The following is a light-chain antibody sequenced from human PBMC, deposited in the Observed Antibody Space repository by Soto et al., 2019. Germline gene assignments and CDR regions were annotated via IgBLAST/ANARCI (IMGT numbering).Light chain of an antibody. V-gene: IGKV1-5*01. J-gene: IGKJ1*01. CDR2: DAS. CDR1: QSISSW. CDR3: QQYNSYPWT. Sequence: QSPSTLSASVGDRVTITCRASQSISSWLAWYQQKPGKAPKLLIYDASSLESGVPSRFSGSGSGTEFTLTISSLQPDDFATYYCQQYNSYPWTFGQGTKVDIK.